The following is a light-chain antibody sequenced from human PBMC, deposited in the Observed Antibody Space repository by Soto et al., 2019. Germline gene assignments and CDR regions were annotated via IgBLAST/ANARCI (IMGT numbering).Light chain of an antibody. V-gene: IGKV3D-15*01. Sequence: EVVMTQSPGTLSVSTGEGATLSCRASHSVDSNLAWYQQKPGQAPRLLTYGAATRPSGIPDRFSGSGSGTEFTLTISSLQSEDFAVYYCQQYDSWPLTFGGGTKVEIK. J-gene: IGKJ4*01. CDR2: GAA. CDR3: QQYDSWPLT. CDR1: HSVDSN.